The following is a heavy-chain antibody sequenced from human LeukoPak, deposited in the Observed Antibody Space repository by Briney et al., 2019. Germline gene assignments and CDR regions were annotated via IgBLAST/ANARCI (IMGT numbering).Heavy chain of an antibody. Sequence: ASVKVSCKASGSRFSSTAMQWVRQARGQRLEWIGWIVVASGSTDYAQTFQERVTITRDMSTGTAYMELSSLRAEDTAVYFCARVRLDRSERNLDAFENWGQGTMVTVSS. CDR1: GSRFSSTA. CDR2: IVVASGST. D-gene: IGHD1-14*01. V-gene: IGHV1-58*02. CDR3: ARVRLDRSERNLDAFEN. J-gene: IGHJ3*02.